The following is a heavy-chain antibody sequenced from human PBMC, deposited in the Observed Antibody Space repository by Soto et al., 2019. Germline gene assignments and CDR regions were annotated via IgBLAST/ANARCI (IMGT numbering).Heavy chain of an antibody. Sequence: SVKVSCKASGGTFSSYAISWVRQAPGQGLEWMGGIIPTFGTANYAQKFQGRVTITADESTSTAYMELSSLRSEDTAVYYCARDGGACSSTSCYAPITIYYYGMDVWGQGTTVTVS. J-gene: IGHJ6*02. V-gene: IGHV1-69*13. CDR1: GGTFSSYA. CDR2: IIPTFGTA. CDR3: ARDGGACSSTSCYAPITIYYYGMDV. D-gene: IGHD2-2*01.